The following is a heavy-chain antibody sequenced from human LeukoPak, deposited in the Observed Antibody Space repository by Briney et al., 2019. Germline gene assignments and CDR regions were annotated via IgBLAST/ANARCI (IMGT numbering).Heavy chain of an antibody. D-gene: IGHD4-23*01. V-gene: IGHV3-9*01. CDR2: ISWNSGII. CDR3: AREKVVTPCLDY. Sequence: PGGSLRLSCAASGFTFDDYTMHWVRQAPGKGLEWVSGISWNSGIIGYADSVKGRFTISRDNAKNSLYLQMSSLRAEDTAVYYCAREKVVTPCLDYWGQGTLVTVSS. CDR1: GFTFDDYT. J-gene: IGHJ4*02.